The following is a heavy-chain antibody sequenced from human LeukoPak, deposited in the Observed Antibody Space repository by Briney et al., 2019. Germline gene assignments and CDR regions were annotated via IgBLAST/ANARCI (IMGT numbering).Heavy chain of an antibody. CDR3: TTDGCSDNSCYSGYY. J-gene: IGHJ4*02. V-gene: IGHV3-15*01. CDR2: IKSKTDGGTT. D-gene: IGHD2-15*01. CDR1: GFTFTKAW. Sequence: PGGSLRLSCAVSGFTFTKAWMSWVRQAPGKGLEWVGRIKSKTDGGTTDYAAPVKGRFTISRDDSKNTLFLQMNSLKAEDTAVYYCTTDGCSDNSCYSGYYWGQGTLVTVSS.